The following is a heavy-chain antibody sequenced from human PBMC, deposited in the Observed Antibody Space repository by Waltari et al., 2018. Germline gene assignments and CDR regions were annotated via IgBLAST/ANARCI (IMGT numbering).Heavy chain of an antibody. CDR2: IYYSGST. V-gene: IGHV4-59*01. CDR1: GGSISSYY. J-gene: IGHJ4*02. D-gene: IGHD5-12*01. Sequence: QVQLQESGPGLVKPSETLSLTCTVPGGSISSYYWSWIRQPPGKGLEWIGYIYYSGSTNYNPSLKSRVTISVDTSKNQFSLKLSSVTAADTAVYYCARLEMATIMGGFDYWGQGTLVTVSS. CDR3: ARLEMATIMGGFDY.